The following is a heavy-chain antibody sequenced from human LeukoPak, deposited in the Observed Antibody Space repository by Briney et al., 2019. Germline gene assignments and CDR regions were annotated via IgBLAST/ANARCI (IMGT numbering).Heavy chain of an antibody. Sequence: GGSLRLSCAASGFTLSNHWMTWVRQVPGRGPEWVANVNQDGSETYYLDSVKGRFTISRDNAKSSLNLQMNSLRAEDTALYYCVRNNAMDVWGQGTTVTVSS. V-gene: IGHV3-7*03. CDR3: VRNNAMDV. J-gene: IGHJ6*02. CDR1: GFTLSNHW. CDR2: VNQDGSET. D-gene: IGHD2-8*01.